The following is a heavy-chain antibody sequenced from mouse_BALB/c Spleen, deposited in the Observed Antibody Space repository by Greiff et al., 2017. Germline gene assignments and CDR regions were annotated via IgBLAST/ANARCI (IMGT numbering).Heavy chain of an antibody. CDR3: ARGGDVGTWFAY. V-gene: IGHV1S56*01. CDR1: GYTFTSYY. CDR2: IYPGNVNT. J-gene: IGHJ3*01. Sequence: VQLQESGPELVKPGASVRISCKASGYTFTSYYIHWVKQRPGQGLEWIGWIYPGNVNTKYNEKFKGKATLTADKSSSTAYMQLSSLTSEDSAVYFCARGGDVGTWFAYWGQGTLVTVSA. D-gene: IGHD1-1*02.